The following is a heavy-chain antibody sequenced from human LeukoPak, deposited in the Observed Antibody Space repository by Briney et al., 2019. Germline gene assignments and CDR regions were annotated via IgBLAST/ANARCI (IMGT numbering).Heavy chain of an antibody. CDR2: IYPRDSDT. CDR3: ARLTGSYSDY. J-gene: IGHJ4*02. Sequence: GESLKISGKGSGYSFTSYWIGWVRQMPGKGLEWMGIIYPRDSDTRYSPSFQGQVTISADKSISTAYLQWSSLKASDIAIYYCARLTGSYSDYWGQGTLVTVSS. CDR1: GYSFTSYW. V-gene: IGHV5-51*01. D-gene: IGHD1-26*01.